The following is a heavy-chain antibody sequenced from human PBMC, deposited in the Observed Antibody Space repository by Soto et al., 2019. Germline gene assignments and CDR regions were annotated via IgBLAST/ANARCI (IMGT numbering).Heavy chain of an antibody. J-gene: IGHJ3*01. D-gene: IGHD3-22*01. CDR1: GFTFSNYG. V-gene: IGHV3-30*03. CDR3: ASNYYDSSGYRLGAFDV. CDR2: ISYDGSNK. Sequence: GGSLRLSCAASGFTFSNYGMHRVRQAPGKGLEWVAVISYDGSNKYYADSVKGRFTISRDNSKSTLYLQMNSLRAEDTALYYCASNYYDSSGYRLGAFDVWGQGTMVTVSS.